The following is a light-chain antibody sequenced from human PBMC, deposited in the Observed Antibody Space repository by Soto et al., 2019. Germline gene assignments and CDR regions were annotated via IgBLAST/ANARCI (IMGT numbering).Light chain of an antibody. CDR1: SGHSRHT. V-gene: IGLV4-60*03. J-gene: IGLJ3*02. CDR3: ETWDTNARV. CDR2: LEGSGSY. Sequence: QSVLTQSSSASASLGSSVKLTCTLSSGHSRHTIAWHQQQPGKAPRYLMKLEGSGSYNTGSGVPDRFSGSSSGADRYLTISNLQSEDEADYSCETWDTNARVFGGGTKLTVL.